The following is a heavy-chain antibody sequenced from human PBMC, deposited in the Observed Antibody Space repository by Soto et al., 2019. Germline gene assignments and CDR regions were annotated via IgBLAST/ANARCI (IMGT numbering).Heavy chain of an antibody. D-gene: IGHD2-2*01. J-gene: IGHJ6*02. CDR3: ARELRAGYSGCSSTSCQICYYYYGMDV. CDR1: GYTFTSYG. CDR2: ISAYNGNT. Sequence: GASVKVSCKASGYTFTSYGISWVRQAPGQGLEWMGWISAYNGNTNYAQKLQGRVTMTTDTSTSTAYMELRSLRSDDTAVYYCARELRAGYSGCSSTSCQICYYYYGMDVWGQGTTVTVSS. V-gene: IGHV1-18*01.